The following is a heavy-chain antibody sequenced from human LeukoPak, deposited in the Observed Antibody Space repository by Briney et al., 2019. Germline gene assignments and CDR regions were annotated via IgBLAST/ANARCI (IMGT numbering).Heavy chain of an antibody. Sequence: PGGSLRLSCAASGFTFSSDAMTWVRQAPGKGLEWVSAISGSGGTTYYADSVKGRFTISRDNSKNTLYLQMNSLKTEDTAVYYCTTDPIYVWGSYSDYWGQGTLVTVSS. CDR1: GFTFSSDA. CDR2: ISGSGGTT. CDR3: TTDPIYVWGSYSDY. V-gene: IGHV3-23*01. D-gene: IGHD3-16*01. J-gene: IGHJ4*02.